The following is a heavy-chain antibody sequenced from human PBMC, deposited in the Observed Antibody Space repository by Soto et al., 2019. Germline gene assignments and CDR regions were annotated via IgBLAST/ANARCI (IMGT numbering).Heavy chain of an antibody. D-gene: IGHD2-2*02. Sequence: ASVKVSCKASGYTFTSYGISWVRQAPGQGLEWMGWISAYNGNTNYAQKLQGRVTMTTDTSTSTAYMELRSLRSDDTAVYYCARDPYCSSTSCYSLVDYWGQGTLVTVS. CDR3: ARDPYCSSTSCYSLVDY. CDR2: ISAYNGNT. V-gene: IGHV1-18*04. J-gene: IGHJ4*02. CDR1: GYTFTSYG.